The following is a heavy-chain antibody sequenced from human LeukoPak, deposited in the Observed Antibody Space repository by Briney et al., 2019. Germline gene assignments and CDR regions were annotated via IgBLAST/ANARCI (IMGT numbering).Heavy chain of an antibody. V-gene: IGHV1-18*01. J-gene: IGHJ2*01. CDR2: VSAYNGNT. Sequence: ASVKVSCKASGYTFTSYGISWVRQAPGQGLEWMGWVSAYNGNTNYAQKLQGRVTMTTDTSTSTAYMELRSLRSDDTAVYYCARDLAPGCYYWYFDLWGRGTLVTVSS. CDR3: ARDLAPGCYYWYFDL. D-gene: IGHD1-14*01. CDR1: GYTFTSYG.